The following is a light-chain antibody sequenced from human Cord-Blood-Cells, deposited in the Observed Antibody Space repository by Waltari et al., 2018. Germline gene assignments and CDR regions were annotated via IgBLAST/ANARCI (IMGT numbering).Light chain of an antibody. CDR1: QSVSSY. J-gene: IGKJ5*01. CDR2: DAS. CDR3: QQRSNWPIP. V-gene: IGKV3-11*01. Sequence: EIVLTQSPATLSLSPGERATPSCKASQSVSSYLDWYQQKPGQAPRLLIYDASNRATGIPAMFSGSGSGTDFPLTISSLEPEDFAVYYCQQRSNWPIPFGQGTRLEIK.